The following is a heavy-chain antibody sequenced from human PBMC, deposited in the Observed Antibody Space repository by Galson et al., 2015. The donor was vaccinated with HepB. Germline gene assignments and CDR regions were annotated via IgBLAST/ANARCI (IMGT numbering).Heavy chain of an antibody. J-gene: IGHJ6*02. D-gene: IGHD6-19*01. Sequence: SLRLSCAASGFTFWSYSMNWVRQAPGEGLEWVSAISGSGGSTYYADSVKGRFTISRDNSKNTLYLQMNSLRAEDTAVYYCAKDSQYSSGWYLATYCYYGMDVWGQGTTVTVSS. CDR1: GFTFWSYS. V-gene: IGHV3-23*01. CDR2: ISGSGGST. CDR3: AKDSQYSSGWYLATYCYYGMDV.